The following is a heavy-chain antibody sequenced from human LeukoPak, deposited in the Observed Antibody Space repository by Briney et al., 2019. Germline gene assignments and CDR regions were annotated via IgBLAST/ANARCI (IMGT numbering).Heavy chain of an antibody. CDR3: ARYNYGRLDY. V-gene: IGHV4-39*07. J-gene: IGHJ4*02. Sequence: SETLSLTCTVSGDSISSSSYYWGWIRQPPGKGLEWIGSIYYSGSTYYNPSLKSRVTISVDTSKNQFSLKLSSVTAADTAVYYCARYNYGRLDYWGQGTLVTVSS. D-gene: IGHD5-18*01. CDR1: GDSISSSSYY. CDR2: IYYSGST.